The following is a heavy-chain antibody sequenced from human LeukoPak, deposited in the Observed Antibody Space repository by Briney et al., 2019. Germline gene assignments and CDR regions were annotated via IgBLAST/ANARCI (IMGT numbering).Heavy chain of an antibody. Sequence: GGSLRLSCAASEFAFSLYAMNWVRQAPGEGPEWVSSISGSGAEIRYADSVKGRFTISRDSSQNTLYLRMNSLRVEDTAIYYCSKDLTTRSIGYFDYWGQGTLVTVSS. CDR1: EFAFSLYA. J-gene: IGHJ4*02. V-gene: IGHV3-23*01. CDR2: ISGSGAEI. D-gene: IGHD1-1*01. CDR3: SKDLTTRSIGYFDY.